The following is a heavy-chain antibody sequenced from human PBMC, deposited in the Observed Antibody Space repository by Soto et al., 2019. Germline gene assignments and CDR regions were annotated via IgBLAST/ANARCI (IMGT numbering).Heavy chain of an antibody. CDR2: ISSNGVGT. V-gene: IGHV3-64*01. J-gene: IGHJ6*03. Sequence: EVQLAESGGGLAQPGGSLRLSCAASGFTLSGYAMDWVRQAPGKGLEYVSGISSNGVGTYYANSVQGRFTISRDNSKNTVYFQMGSLRPEDMAVYYCARRALPDFYYMGLWGKGTTVTVS. CDR1: GFTLSGYA. CDR3: ARRALPDFYYMGL.